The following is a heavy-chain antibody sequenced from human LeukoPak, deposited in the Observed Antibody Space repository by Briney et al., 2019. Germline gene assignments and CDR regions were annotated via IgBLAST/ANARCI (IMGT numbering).Heavy chain of an antibody. CDR3: ARDGTAGVDY. V-gene: IGHV1-2*02. CDR2: INPNSGGT. CDR1: GYTFTVYY. J-gene: IGHJ4*02. D-gene: IGHD1/OR15-1a*01. Sequence: ASVSVSFTASGYTFTVYYMRRVRHGPGPGLGWMGWINPNSGGTNSEQKVQGRVTITMDTAISTAYMELRRNRSAAPAVSVSARDGTAGVDYWGQGTLVTVSS.